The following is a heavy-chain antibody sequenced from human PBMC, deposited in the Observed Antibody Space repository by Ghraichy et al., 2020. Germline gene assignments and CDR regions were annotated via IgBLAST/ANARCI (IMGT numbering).Heavy chain of an antibody. J-gene: IGHJ5*02. D-gene: IGHD5-24*01. Sequence: SGPTLVKPTQTLTLTCTFSGFSLNTSGVGVGWIRQPPGKAPEWLALIYWNDDNRYSPSLRSRLTVTKDPSKNQVVLRMTNMDPVDTATYYCAHSPPDGYNLDWFDPWGQGTLVTVSS. CDR1: GFSLNTSGVG. V-gene: IGHV2-5*01. CDR2: IYWNDDN. CDR3: AHSPPDGYNLDWFDP.